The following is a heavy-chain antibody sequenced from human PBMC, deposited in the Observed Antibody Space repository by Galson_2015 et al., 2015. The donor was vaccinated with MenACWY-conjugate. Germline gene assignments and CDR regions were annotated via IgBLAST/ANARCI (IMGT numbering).Heavy chain of an antibody. D-gene: IGHD5-18*01. CDR3: ASSQAGFGYSYGYGTDY. CDR1: GGTFSSYA. J-gene: IGHJ4*02. V-gene: IGHV1-69*13. CDR2: IIPIFGTA. Sequence: SVKVSCKASGGTFSSYAISWVRQAPGQGLEWMGGIIPIFGTASYAQKFQGRVTITADESTSTAYMELSSLRSEDTAVYYCASSQAGFGYSYGYGTDYWGQGTLVTVSS.